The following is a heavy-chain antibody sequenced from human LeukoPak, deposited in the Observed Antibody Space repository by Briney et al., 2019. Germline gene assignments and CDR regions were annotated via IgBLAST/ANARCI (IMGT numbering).Heavy chain of an antibody. J-gene: IGHJ4*02. CDR3: AKVGLGNPDSSSWAFDY. CDR2: INPQRGGT. CDR1: GYAVSGLY. V-gene: IGHV1-2*02. Sequence: ASVKVSCTTSGYAVSGLYMHWVRQAPGQGLEWVGWINPQRGGTKYAQKFQGSVTMTTDTSINTVYMELSSLKSDDTAVYYCAKVGLGNPDSSSWAFDYWGQGTLVTVSS. D-gene: IGHD6-13*01.